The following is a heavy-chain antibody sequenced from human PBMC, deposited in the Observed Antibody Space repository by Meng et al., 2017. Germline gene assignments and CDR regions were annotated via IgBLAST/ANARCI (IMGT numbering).Heavy chain of an antibody. D-gene: IGHD2-15*01. CDR3: ARDGYWRGGSCYGMNV. J-gene: IGHJ6*04. CDR2: IIPIFGTA. Sequence: SVKVSCKASGGTFSSYAISWVRQAPGQGLEWMGGIIPIFGTANYAQKFQGRVTITADKSTITAYMELNSLRSEDTAVYYCARDGYWRGGSCYGMNVWAKGPT. V-gene: IGHV1-69*06. CDR1: GGTFSSYA.